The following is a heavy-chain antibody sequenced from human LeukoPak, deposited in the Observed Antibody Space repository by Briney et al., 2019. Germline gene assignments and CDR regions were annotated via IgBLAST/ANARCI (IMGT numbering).Heavy chain of an antibody. Sequence: ASVKLSCKSSVYTFISNGISWVRQAPGQGLEWLGGISVYSGNTNYAQRFQGRLTMTTDTSTTTAYMELRSLRSDDTAVYYCARDRQHGFANWGKGTMVTVSS. D-gene: IGHD5-18*01. CDR3: ARDRQHGFAN. CDR1: VYTFISNG. V-gene: IGHV1-18*01. J-gene: IGHJ3*02. CDR2: ISVYSGNT.